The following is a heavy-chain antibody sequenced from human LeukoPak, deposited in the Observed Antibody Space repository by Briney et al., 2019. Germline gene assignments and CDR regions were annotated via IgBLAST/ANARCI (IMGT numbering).Heavy chain of an antibody. J-gene: IGHJ2*01. D-gene: IGHD3-22*01. CDR2: IIPIFGTA. CDR3: ARDLRTRYYDRSASAPTIDDL. V-gene: IGHV1-69*05. Sequence: ASVKVSCKASGYTFTSYDINWVRQATGQGLEWMGRIIPIFGTANYAQKFQGRVTITTDESTSTAYMELSSLRSEDTAVYYCARDLRTRYYDRSASAPTIDDL. CDR1: GYTFTSYD.